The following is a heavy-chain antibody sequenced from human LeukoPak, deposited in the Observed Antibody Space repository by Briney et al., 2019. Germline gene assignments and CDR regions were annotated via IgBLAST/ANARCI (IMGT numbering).Heavy chain of an antibody. J-gene: IGHJ4*02. V-gene: IGHV3-23*01. CDR3: AKGGKWDVTPFDY. CDR2: ISGGGGSA. D-gene: IGHD1-26*01. Sequence: GGSLRLSCAASGFTFTSYSMNWVRQAPGKGLEWVSTISGGGGSAYYADSVKGRFTISRDNSKNTLYLQVNSLRAEDTAVYYCAKGGKWDVTPFDYWGQGTLVTVSS. CDR1: GFTFTSYS.